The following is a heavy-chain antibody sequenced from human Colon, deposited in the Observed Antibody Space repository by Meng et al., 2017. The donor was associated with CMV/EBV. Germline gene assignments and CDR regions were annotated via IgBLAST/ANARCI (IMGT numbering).Heavy chain of an antibody. D-gene: IGHD5-12*01. CDR2: ISNSGGST. CDR3: AKDPSGSD. V-gene: IGHV3-23*01. CDR1: GFTFSSYA. Sequence: SLGLSCAASGFTFSSYAMSWVRQAPGKGLEWVSAISNSGGSTYYADSVKGRFTISRDSSKNTLYLQMDTLTPEDTAIYYCAKDPSGSDWGQGTLVTVSS. J-gene: IGHJ4*02.